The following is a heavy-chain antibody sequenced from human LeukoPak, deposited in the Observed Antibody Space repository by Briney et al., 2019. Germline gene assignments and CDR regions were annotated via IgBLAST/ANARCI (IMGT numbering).Heavy chain of an antibody. CDR2: INQDGSKK. Sequence: GGFLRLSCTAFGFTISTYWMSWVRQAPGKGLEWVANINQDGSKKYYVDSVKGRFTISRDNVKNSVYLQMNSLRAEDTAVYSCARAVAAADSYWGRGTLVTASS. V-gene: IGHV3-7*04. J-gene: IGHJ4*02. CDR1: GFTISTYW. D-gene: IGHD6-13*01. CDR3: ARAVAAADSY.